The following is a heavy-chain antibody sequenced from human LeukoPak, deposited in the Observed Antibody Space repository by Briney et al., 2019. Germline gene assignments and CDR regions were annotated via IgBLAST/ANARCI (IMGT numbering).Heavy chain of an antibody. V-gene: IGHV4-4*09. CDR2: IYTSGST. CDR1: GGSISSYY. D-gene: IGHD3-22*01. J-gene: IGHJ4*02. CDR3: ARRYYDSSGYYYFDY. Sequence: SETLSLTCTVSGGSISSYYWSWIRQPPGKGLERIGYIYTSGSTNYNPSLKSRVTISVDTSKNQFSLKLSSVTAADTAVYYCARRYYDSSGYYYFDYWGQGTLVTVSS.